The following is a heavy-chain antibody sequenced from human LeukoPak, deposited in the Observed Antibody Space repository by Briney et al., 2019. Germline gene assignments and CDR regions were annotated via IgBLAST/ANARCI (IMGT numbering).Heavy chain of an antibody. Sequence: PGGSLRLSCAASGFTFSDYYMSWIRQAPGKGLEWVSYISSSGSTIYYADSVKGRFTISRDNAKNSLYLQMNSLRAEDTAVYCCARDWSYLPSGAAGENDIWGQGTMVTVSS. CDR1: GFTFSDYY. D-gene: IGHD6-13*01. CDR3: ARDWSYLPSGAAGENDI. J-gene: IGHJ3*02. V-gene: IGHV3-11*01. CDR2: ISSSGSTI.